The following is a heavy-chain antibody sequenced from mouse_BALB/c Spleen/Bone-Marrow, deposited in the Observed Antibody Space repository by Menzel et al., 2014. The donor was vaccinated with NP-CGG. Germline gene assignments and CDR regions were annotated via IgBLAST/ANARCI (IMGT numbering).Heavy chain of an antibody. J-gene: IGHJ4*01. CDR1: GFTFSSFG. CDR3: ARYGYYDAMDY. CDR2: ISSGSSTI. D-gene: IGHD2-2*01. Sequence: DVMLVESGGGLVQPGGSRKLSCAASGFTFSSFGTHWVRQAPEKGLEWVAYISSGSSTIYYADTVKGRFTISRDNPKNTLFLQMTSLRSEDTAMYYCARYGYYDAMDYWGQGTSVTVSS. V-gene: IGHV5-17*02.